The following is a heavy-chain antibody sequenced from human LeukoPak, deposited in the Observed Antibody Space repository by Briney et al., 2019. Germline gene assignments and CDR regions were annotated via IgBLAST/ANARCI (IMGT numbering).Heavy chain of an antibody. J-gene: IGHJ4*02. CDR2: IYWDDDT. V-gene: IGHV2-5*02. CDR3: AHRPGMGAHRFDV. D-gene: IGHD1-26*01. Sequence: SGPTLVKPTETLTLTCTLSGFSLTTSRVGVGWMRQSPGKALQWLTLIYWDDDTRYRPSLGGRLAVTKDASRNQVLLTMTNVDPADTGTYYCAHRPGMGAHRFDVWGQGILVTVSS. CDR1: GFSLTTSRVG.